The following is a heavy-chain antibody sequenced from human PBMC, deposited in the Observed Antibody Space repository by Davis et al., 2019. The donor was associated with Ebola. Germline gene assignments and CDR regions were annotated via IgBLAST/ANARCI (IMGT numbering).Heavy chain of an antibody. V-gene: IGHV2-70*11. Sequence: SGPTLVKPTQTLTLTCTFSGFSLSTSGICVSWIRQPPGKALEWLARIDWDDDKYYSTSLKTRLTISKDTSKNQVVLTMTNMDPVDTATYYCARLSSSVRFYGMDVWGQGTTVTVSS. CDR3: ARLSSSVRFYGMDV. D-gene: IGHD6-6*01. CDR1: GFSLSTSGIC. J-gene: IGHJ6*02. CDR2: IDWDDDK.